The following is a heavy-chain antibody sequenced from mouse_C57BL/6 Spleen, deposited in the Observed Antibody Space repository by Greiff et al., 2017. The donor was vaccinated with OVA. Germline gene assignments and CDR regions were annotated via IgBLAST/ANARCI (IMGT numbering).Heavy chain of an antibody. CDR3: TRRATTPAWFAY. CDR2: IDPNSGGT. V-gene: IGHV1-62-3*01. CDR1: GYTFTSYW. D-gene: IGHD3-1*01. J-gene: IGHJ3*01. Sequence: QVQLKQSGAELVKPGASVKLSCKASGYTFTSYWMHWVKQRPGRGLEWIGRIDPNSGGTKYNEKFKSKATLTVDKPSSTAYMGLRSLTSEDSAVYYCTRRATTPAWFAYWGQGTLVTVSA.